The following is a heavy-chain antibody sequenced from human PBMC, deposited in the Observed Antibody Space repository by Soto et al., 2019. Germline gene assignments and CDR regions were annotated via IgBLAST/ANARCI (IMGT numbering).Heavy chain of an antibody. CDR3: ARPGYRSGASCYDYFDF. CDR2: ISYDGSNK. J-gene: IGHJ4*02. D-gene: IGHD2-15*01. CDR1: GFTFNNYG. V-gene: IGHV3-30*03. Sequence: QVQLVESGGGVVQPGRSLRLACAASGFTFNNYGMHWVRQAPGKGLEWVALISYDGSNKKYADSVKGRFTISRDNSKNTLDLQMNSLRGEDTAVYYCARPGYRSGASCYDYFDFWGQGTLVTVSS.